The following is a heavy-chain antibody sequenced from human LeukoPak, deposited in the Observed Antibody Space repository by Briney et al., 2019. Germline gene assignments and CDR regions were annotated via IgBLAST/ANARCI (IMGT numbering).Heavy chain of an antibody. CDR1: GFTFSSFE. Sequence: GGSLRLSCAASGFTFSSFEMNWVRQAPGKGLEWVSYIGISGSTKYYADSVKGRFTISRDNAKNTLYLQMNSLRAEDTAVYYCAKIAETSGIYGQGYDYWGQGTLVTVSS. D-gene: IGHD1-26*01. CDR2: IGISGSTK. J-gene: IGHJ4*02. CDR3: AKIAETSGIYGQGYDY. V-gene: IGHV3-48*03.